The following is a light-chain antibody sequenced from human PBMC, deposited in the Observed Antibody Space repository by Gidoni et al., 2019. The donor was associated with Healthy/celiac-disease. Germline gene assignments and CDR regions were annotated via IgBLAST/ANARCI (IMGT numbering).Light chain of an antibody. CDR3: QQYYSTPQT. CDR1: QSVLYSPNNKNY. Sequence: DIVMTQSPGSLAVSLGERATINCKSSQSVLYSPNNKNYLAWYQQKPGQPPKLLIYWASTRESGVPDRFSGSGSGTDFTLTISSLQAEDVAVYYCQQYYSTPQTFGQGTKLEIK. J-gene: IGKJ2*01. V-gene: IGKV4-1*01. CDR2: WAS.